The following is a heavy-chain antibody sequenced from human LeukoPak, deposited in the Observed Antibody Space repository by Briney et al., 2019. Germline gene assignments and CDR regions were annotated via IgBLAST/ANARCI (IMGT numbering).Heavy chain of an antibody. CDR2: ISSSSSYI. J-gene: IGHJ4*02. D-gene: IGHD1-7*01. V-gene: IGHV3-21*01. CDR3: ARDFITGTTGN. Sequence: GGSLRLSCAASGFTFSSYSMNWVRQAPGKGLEWVSSISSSSSYIYYADSVKGRFTISRYNAKNSLYLQMDSLRAEETAVYYCARDFITGTTGNGGQGTLVTVSS. CDR1: GFTFSSYS.